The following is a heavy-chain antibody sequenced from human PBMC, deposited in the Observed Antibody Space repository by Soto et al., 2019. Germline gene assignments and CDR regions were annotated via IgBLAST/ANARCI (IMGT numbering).Heavy chain of an antibody. CDR1: GGSVSNNNW. Sequence: QVQLQESGPGLVKPSGTLSLSCAVSGGSVSNNNWWSWVRQSPGNGLEWIGEIHHSGGTSYNPSRDSRAPLSVDKSKNELSLRLNYVTAADTAVYYCTKNSAYALDYWGLGILVTVSS. CDR3: TKNSAYALDY. D-gene: IGHD5-12*01. CDR2: IHHSGGT. J-gene: IGHJ4*02. V-gene: IGHV4-4*02.